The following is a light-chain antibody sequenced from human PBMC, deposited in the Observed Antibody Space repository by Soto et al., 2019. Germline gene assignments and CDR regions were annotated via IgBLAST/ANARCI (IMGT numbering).Light chain of an antibody. V-gene: IGKV3-15*01. CDR3: QQYHTWPIT. J-gene: IGKJ4*01. CDR2: GAS. Sequence: EIVMTQSPATLSVSPGERATLSCRASQSVSSNLAWYQRKPGQAPRLLIYGASTRATGIPARFSGSGSGTEFTLTISSLQSEDCAIYYCQQYHTWPITFGGGTKVDIK. CDR1: QSVSSN.